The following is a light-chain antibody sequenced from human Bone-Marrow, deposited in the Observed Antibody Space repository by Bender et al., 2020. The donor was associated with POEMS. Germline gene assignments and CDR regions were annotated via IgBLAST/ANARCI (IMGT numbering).Light chain of an antibody. CDR1: GSNIGTGYD. V-gene: IGLV1-40*01. Sequence: QSVLTQPPSVSGAPGQRVTISCTGSGSNIGTGYDVHWYQHFPGTPPKLLIYGNTDRPSGVPDRFSASKSGTSASLAITGLLPEDEADYYCQSYDTSMTSPVVFGAGTRVTVL. CDR2: GNT. CDR3: QSYDTSMTSPVV. J-gene: IGLJ2*01.